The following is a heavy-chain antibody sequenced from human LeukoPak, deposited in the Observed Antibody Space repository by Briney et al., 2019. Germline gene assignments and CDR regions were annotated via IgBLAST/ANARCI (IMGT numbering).Heavy chain of an antibody. V-gene: IGHV3-7*01. CDR3: ARDNIVGATYFDY. CDR2: IKQDGSEK. CDR1: GFTFSDYY. Sequence: PGGSLRLSCAASGFTFSDYYMSWIRQAPGKGLEWVANIKQDGSEKYYVDSVKGRFTISRDNAKNSLYLQMNSLRAEDTAVYYCARDNIVGATYFDYWGQGTLVTVSS. D-gene: IGHD1-26*01. J-gene: IGHJ4*02.